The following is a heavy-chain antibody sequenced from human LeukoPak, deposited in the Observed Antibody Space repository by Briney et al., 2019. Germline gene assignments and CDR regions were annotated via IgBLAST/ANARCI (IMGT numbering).Heavy chain of an antibody. CDR1: EFTFSSYA. D-gene: IGHD2-15*01. J-gene: IGHJ6*02. CDR3: VRWGRQGSADTNSYYGMDA. V-gene: IGHV3-30*04. CDR2: ISHDGSKK. Sequence: PGRSLRLSCAASEFTFSSYAAHWVRQAPGKGLEWVAVISHDGSKKYYADSAKGRFTISRDNSKNTLYLQMNSLRVEDTAVYYCVRWGRQGSADTNSYYGMDAWGQGTTVTVSS.